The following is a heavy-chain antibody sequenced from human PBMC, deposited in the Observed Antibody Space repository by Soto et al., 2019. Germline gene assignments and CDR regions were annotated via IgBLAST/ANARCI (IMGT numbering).Heavy chain of an antibody. V-gene: IGHV3-48*01. D-gene: IGHD6-6*01. CDR3: ARRARPDFYYMDV. Sequence: PWWSLRLSGGASGFACSSYSMNWVRQAPGKGLEWVSYISSSSSTIYYADSVKGRFTISRDNAKNSLYLQMDSLRPEDMAVYYCARRARPDFYYMDVWGKGTTVTVSS. CDR1: GFACSSYS. CDR2: ISSSSSTI. J-gene: IGHJ6*03.